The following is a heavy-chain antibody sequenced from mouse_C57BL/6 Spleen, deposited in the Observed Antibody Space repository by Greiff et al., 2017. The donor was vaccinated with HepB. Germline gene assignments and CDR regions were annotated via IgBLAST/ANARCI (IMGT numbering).Heavy chain of an antibody. CDR1: GYTFTDHT. D-gene: IGHD2-1*01. CDR3: ARHIYYCNSPYFDY. J-gene: IGHJ2*01. Sequence: VQLQQSDAELVKPGASVKISCKASGYTFTDHTIHWMKQRPEQGLEWIGYIYPRDGSTKYNEKFKGKATLTADKSSSTAYIQLNSLTSEDSAVYFYARHIYYCNSPYFDYWGQGTTLTVSS. CDR2: IYPRDGST. V-gene: IGHV1-78*01.